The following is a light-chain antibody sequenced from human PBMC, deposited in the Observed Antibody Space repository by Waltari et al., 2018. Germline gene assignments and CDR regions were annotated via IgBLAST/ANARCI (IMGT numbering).Light chain of an antibody. CDR1: QSSNKY. V-gene: IGKV1-39*01. J-gene: IGKJ3*01. CDR2: AAF. CDR3: HQSYRFPPT. Sequence: DIQMTKYPSSLSASVGDRVSITCRASQSSNKYLNWYQQRPGEAPNLLIYAAFNLQSGVPSRFRGSGSGTDFTLTISGLQPEDSATYYCHQSYRFPPTFGPGTKLDIK.